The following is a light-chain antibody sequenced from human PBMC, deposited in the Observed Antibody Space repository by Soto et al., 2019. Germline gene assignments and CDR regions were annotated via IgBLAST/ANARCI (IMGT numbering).Light chain of an antibody. J-gene: IGLJ2*01. CDR3: SSVTTRCTLG. V-gene: IGLV2-18*02. Sequence: QSVLTQPPSVSGSPGQSVTISWTGTSSDVGAYDHVCWYQQPPGTAPRVMIYDVSNRHSGVPDRFSGPKSGNTASLTISGLLPADEADYSCSSVTTRCTLGFGGGTQVTVL. CDR1: SSDVGAYDH. CDR2: DVS.